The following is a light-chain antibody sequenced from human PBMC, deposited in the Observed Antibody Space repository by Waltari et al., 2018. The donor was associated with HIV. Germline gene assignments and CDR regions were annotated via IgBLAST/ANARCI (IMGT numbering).Light chain of an antibody. V-gene: IGKV4-1*01. CDR1: QSVLCSSTHTNY. CDR2: CAS. J-gene: IGKJ4*01. Sequence: DIVMTQSPDSLAVSLGERDTISCKSTQSVLCSSTHTNYLAWYQQKPGQPPKLLIYCASTRESGVPDRFSGSGSGTDFTLTISSLQAEDVAVYYCQQYYSTPLTFGGGTKVEIK. CDR3: QQYYSTPLT.